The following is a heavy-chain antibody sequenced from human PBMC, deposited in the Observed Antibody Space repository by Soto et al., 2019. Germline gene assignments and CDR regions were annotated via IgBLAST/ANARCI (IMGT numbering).Heavy chain of an antibody. D-gene: IGHD2-21*02. V-gene: IGHV1-69*06. CDR1: GGTFSSYA. CDR2: IIPSFGTA. J-gene: IGHJ6*02. CDR3: ERQYCGGDSRDTTRYSYYGMDV. Sequence: SVKVSCKASGGTFSSYAISWVRQAPGQGLEWMGGIIPSFGTANYAQKFQGRVAITADKSTSTAYMELRSMRSEDTAVYYCERQYCGGDSRDTTRYSYYGMDVWGQGTTITVSS.